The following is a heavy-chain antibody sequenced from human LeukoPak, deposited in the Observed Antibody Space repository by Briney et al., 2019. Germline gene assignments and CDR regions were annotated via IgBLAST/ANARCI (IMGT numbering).Heavy chain of an antibody. V-gene: IGHV3-7*01. D-gene: IGHD1-1*01. Sequence: GGSLRLSCAASGFIFSSYWMSWVRQAPGKGLEWVANIKQDGSEQYYVDSVKGRFTISRDNAKNSLYLQMNSLRAEDTAMYYCARGDNWSFDYWGQGTLVTASS. CDR3: ARGDNWSFDY. CDR1: GFIFSSYW. CDR2: IKQDGSEQ. J-gene: IGHJ4*02.